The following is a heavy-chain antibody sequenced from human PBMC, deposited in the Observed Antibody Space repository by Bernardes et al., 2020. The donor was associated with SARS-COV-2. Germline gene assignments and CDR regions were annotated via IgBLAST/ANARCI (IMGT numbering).Heavy chain of an antibody. V-gene: IGHV3-33*01. CDR2: IWYDGSNK. Sequence: GGSLSPSSAASGFTVSRYGMHWVRPAPGKGLEWVAVIWYDGSNKYYADSVKGRFTISRDNSKNTLYLQMNSLRAEDTAVYYCARDRYSSSSGRSAFDYWGQGTLVTVSS. D-gene: IGHD6-6*01. CDR1: GFTVSRYG. J-gene: IGHJ4*02. CDR3: ARDRYSSSSGRSAFDY.